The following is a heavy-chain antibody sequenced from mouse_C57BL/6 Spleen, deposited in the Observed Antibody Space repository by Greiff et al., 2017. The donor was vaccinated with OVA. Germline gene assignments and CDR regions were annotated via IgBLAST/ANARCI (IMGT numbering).Heavy chain of an antibody. CDR2: IHPNRGST. Sequence: QVHVKQSGAELVKPGASVKLSCKASGYTFTSYWMHWVKQRPGQGLEWIGMIHPNRGSTNYNEKFTSKATLTVDKSSSTAYMQLSSLTSEDSAVYYCASVYYYDTSGAMDYWGQGTSVTVSS. CDR1: GYTFTSYW. D-gene: IGHD1-1*01. CDR3: ASVYYYDTSGAMDY. V-gene: IGHV1-64*01. J-gene: IGHJ4*01.